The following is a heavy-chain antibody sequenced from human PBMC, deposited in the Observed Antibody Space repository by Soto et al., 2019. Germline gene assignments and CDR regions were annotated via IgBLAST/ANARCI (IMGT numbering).Heavy chain of an antibody. D-gene: IGHD6-6*01. CDR1: GGSISSGGYY. CDR3: ARVGISSSDAFDI. J-gene: IGHJ3*02. Sequence: QVQLQESGPGLVKPSQTLSLTFSVSGGSISSGGYYWSWIRQLPGKDLEGIGYIYHSGNTYYISSLNSLFTRSVNTSTNRFSLKLNSVTASDTAVYYCARVGISSSDAFDICGQGTMVTVSS. CDR2: IYHSGNT. V-gene: IGHV4-31*01.